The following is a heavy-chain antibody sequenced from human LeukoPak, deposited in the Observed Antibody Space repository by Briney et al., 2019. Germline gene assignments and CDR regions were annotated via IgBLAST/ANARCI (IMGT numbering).Heavy chain of an antibody. D-gene: IGHD2-15*01. CDR3: GVVVAAIPW. J-gene: IGHJ4*02. CDR2: IYYSGST. V-gene: IGHV4-39*01. CDR1: GGSISSSSYY. Sequence: SETLSLTCTVSGGSISSSSYYWGWTRQPPGKGLEWIGSIYYSGSTYYNPSLKSRVTISVDTSKNQFSLKLSSVTAADTAVYYCGVVVAAIPWWGQGTLVTVSS.